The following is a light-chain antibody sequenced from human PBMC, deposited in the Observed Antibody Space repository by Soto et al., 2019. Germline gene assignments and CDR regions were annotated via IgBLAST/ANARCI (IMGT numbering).Light chain of an antibody. J-gene: IGKJ1*01. CDR3: NQYNNNFPT. CDR1: QSISSW. CDR2: DAS. V-gene: IGKV1-5*01. Sequence: DIQMTQSPSTLSASVGDRVTITCRASQSISSWLAWYQQKPGKAPKLLIYDASSLESGVPSRFSGSGSGTEFTLTISSLQPDDFATYYCNQYNNNFPTFGQGTKVDIK.